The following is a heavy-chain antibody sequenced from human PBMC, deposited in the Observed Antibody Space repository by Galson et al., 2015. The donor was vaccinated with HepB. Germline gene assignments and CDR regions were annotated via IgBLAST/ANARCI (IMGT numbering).Heavy chain of an antibody. V-gene: IGHV5-51*01. D-gene: IGHD3-10*01. CDR2: IYPGDSDT. J-gene: IGHJ3*02. Sequence: QSGAEVKKPGESLKISCKGSGSSFTSYWSGWVRQMRGEVLGWMGIIYPGDSDTRYSLSFQGQVTISADKSISTAYLQWSSLKASDTAMYSCARAWRAGNKVRRALGLWAFDIWGQGTMVTVSS. CDR1: GSSFTSYW. CDR3: ARAWRAGNKVRRALGLWAFDI.